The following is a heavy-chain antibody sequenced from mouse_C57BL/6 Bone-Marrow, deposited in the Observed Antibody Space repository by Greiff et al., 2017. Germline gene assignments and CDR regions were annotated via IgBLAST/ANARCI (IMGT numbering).Heavy chain of an antibody. CDR1: GYTFTDYY. V-gene: IGHV1-26*01. CDR3: ARGLLPLFAY. Sequence: VQLKESGPELVKPGASVKISCKASGYTFTDYYMNWVKQSHGKSLEWIGDINPNNGGTSYNQKFKGKATLTVDKSSSTAYMELRSLTSEDSAVYYCARGLLPLFAYWGQGTLVTVSA. J-gene: IGHJ3*01. CDR2: INPNNGGT. D-gene: IGHD2-3*01.